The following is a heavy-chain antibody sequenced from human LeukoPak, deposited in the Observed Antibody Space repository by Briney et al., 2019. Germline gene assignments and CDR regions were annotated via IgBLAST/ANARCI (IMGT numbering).Heavy chain of an antibody. CDR3: ARQLRYFDWSDRYFDY. CDR2: IKQDGSEK. J-gene: IGHJ4*02. CDR1: GFTFSSYW. V-gene: IGHV3-7*01. Sequence: GGSLRLSCAASGFTFSSYWMSWVRQAPGKGLEWVANIKQDGSEKYYVDSVKGRFTISRDNAKNSLYLQMNSLRAEDTAVYYCARQLRYFDWSDRYFDYWGQGTLVTVSS. D-gene: IGHD3-9*01.